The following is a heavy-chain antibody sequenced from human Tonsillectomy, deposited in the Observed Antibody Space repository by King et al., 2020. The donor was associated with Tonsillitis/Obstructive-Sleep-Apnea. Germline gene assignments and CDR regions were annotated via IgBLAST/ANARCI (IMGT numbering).Heavy chain of an antibody. V-gene: IGHV3-53*01. J-gene: IGHJ4*02. Sequence: QLVQSGGGLIQPGGSLRLSCAASGFTVSSSYMRWVRQAPGKGLEWLSAIYAGGSIYYADSVKGRFTISTDSSKNTVYLQMNRLRVEDTAVYYCARFLSTRRLQELSAFDRWGQGTLVTVSS. CDR2: IYAGGSI. D-gene: IGHD1-7*01. CDR1: GFTVSSSY. CDR3: ARFLSTRRLQELSAFDR.